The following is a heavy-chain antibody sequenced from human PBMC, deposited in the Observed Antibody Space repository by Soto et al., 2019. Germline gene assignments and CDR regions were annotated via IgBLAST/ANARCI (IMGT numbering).Heavy chain of an antibody. CDR3: ARDPRRIAVAGPAWFDP. V-gene: IGHV1-8*01. CDR1: GYTFTSYD. CDR2: MNPNSGNT. J-gene: IGHJ5*02. Sequence: ASVKVSCKASGYTFTSYDINWVRQATGQGLEWMGWMNPNSGNTGYAQKFQGRVTITRDTSISTAYMELSSLRSEDTAVYYCARDPRRIAVAGPAWFDPWGQGTLVTVSS. D-gene: IGHD6-19*01.